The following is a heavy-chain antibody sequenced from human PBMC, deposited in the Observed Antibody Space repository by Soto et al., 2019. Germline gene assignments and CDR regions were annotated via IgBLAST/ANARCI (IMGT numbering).Heavy chain of an antibody. J-gene: IGHJ6*02. Sequence: SETLSLSCTVSGGSISSSSYYWGWIRQPPGKGLEWIGSIYYSGSTYYNPSLKSRVTISVDTSKNQFSLKMSSVTAADTAVYYCARHNYDMDVWGQGTTVTVSS. CDR2: IYYSGST. CDR1: GGSISSSSYY. CDR3: ARHNYDMDV. V-gene: IGHV4-39*01.